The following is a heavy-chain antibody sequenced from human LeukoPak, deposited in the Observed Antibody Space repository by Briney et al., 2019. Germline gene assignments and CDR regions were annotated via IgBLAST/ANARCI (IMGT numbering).Heavy chain of an antibody. Sequence: PSETLSLTCTVSGGFISSSSYYWGWIRQPPGKGLEWIGSIYYSGSTYYNPSLKSRVTISVDTSKNQFSLKLSSVTAADTAVYYCAVGRPSRGVIDAFDIWGQGTMVTVSP. CDR2: IYYSGST. CDR1: GGFISSSSYY. V-gene: IGHV4-39*01. CDR3: AVGRPSRGVIDAFDI. D-gene: IGHD3-10*01. J-gene: IGHJ3*02.